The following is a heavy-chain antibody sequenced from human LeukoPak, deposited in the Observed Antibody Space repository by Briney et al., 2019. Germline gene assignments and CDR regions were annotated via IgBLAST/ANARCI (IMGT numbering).Heavy chain of an antibody. CDR2: MNAKSGDT. Sequence: ASVKVPCKASGYIFIDYEINWVRQASGQGLEWMGWMNAKSGDTGYEQKFQGRVTLTRDSSISTVYMELSSLRSEDTALYYCTRGRYMDVWGKGTTVTVSS. J-gene: IGHJ6*03. V-gene: IGHV1-8*03. CDR3: TRGRYMDV. CDR1: GYIFIDYE.